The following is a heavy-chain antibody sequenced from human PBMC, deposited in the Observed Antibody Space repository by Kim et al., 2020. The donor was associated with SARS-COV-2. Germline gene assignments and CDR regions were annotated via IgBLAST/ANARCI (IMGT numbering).Heavy chain of an antibody. J-gene: IGHJ3*02. V-gene: IGHV3-30-3*01. CDR1: GFTFSSYA. Sequence: GGSLRLSCAASGFTFSSYAMHWVRQAPGKGLEWVAVISYDGSNKYYADSVKGRFTISRDNSKNTLYLQMNSLRAEDTAVYYCARDKRFGLFDIWGQGTMVTVSS. CDR3: ARDKRFGLFDI. D-gene: IGHD3-16*01. CDR2: ISYDGSNK.